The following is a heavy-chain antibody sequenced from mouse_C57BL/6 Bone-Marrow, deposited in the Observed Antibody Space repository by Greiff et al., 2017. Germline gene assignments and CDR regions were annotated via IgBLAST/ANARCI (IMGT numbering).Heavy chain of an antibody. CDR2: IDPNSGGT. CDR1: GYTFTSYW. CDR3: ARWTIDYYGSSHYFDY. D-gene: IGHD1-1*01. J-gene: IGHJ2*01. Sequence: QVQLQQPGAELVKPGASVKLSCKASGYTFTSYWMHWVKQRPGRGLEWIGRIDPNSGGTKYNEKFKSKATLTVDKPSSTAYMQLSSLTSEDAAVYYCARWTIDYYGSSHYFDYWGQGTTLTVSS. V-gene: IGHV1-72*01.